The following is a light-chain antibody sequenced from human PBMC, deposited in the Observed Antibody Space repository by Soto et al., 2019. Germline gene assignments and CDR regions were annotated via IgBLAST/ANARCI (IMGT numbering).Light chain of an antibody. V-gene: IGLV3-1*01. CDR3: QAWDSSTVV. CDR2: EDI. J-gene: IGLJ2*01. CDR1: NLGDKY. Sequence: SYELTQPPSVSVSPGQTASISCSGDNLGDKYVCWYQQKPGQSPVLVIYEDIRRPSEIPERFSGSNSGNTATLTISGTQAMDEADYYCQAWDSSTVVFGGGTKLTVL.